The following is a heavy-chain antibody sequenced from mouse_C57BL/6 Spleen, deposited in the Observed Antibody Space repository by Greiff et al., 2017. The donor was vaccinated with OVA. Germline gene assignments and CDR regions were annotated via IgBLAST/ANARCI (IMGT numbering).Heavy chain of an antibody. CDR2: IDPSDSET. Sequence: QVQLKQPGAELVRPGSSVKLSCKASGYTFTSYWMHWVKQRPIQGLEWIGNIDPSDSETHYNQKFKDKATLTVDKSSSTAYMQLSSLTSEDSAVYYCARYGTYGSRGYYFDYWGQGTTLTVSS. V-gene: IGHV1-52*01. CDR3: ARYGTYGSRGYYFDY. D-gene: IGHD1-1*01. CDR1: GYTFTSYW. J-gene: IGHJ2*01.